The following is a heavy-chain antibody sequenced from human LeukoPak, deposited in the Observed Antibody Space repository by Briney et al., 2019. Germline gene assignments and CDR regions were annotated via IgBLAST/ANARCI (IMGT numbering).Heavy chain of an antibody. J-gene: IGHJ4*02. CDR3: AARRDGYNRDLVVDY. Sequence: SETLSLTCTVSGGSISSYYWSWIRQPPGKGLEWIGYIYYSGSTNYNPSLKSRVTISVDTSKNQFSLKLSSVTAADTAVYYCAARRDGYNRDLVVDYWGQGTLVTVSS. D-gene: IGHD5-24*01. CDR1: GGSISSYY. CDR2: IYYSGST. V-gene: IGHV4-59*08.